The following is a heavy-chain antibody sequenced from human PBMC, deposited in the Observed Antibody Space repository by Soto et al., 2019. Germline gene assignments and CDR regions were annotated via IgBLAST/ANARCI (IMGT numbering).Heavy chain of an antibody. CDR2: ISYDGSNK. CDR3: AKDAIGYCSGGTCYRGYYFDY. CDR1: GFTFSSYG. J-gene: IGHJ4*02. D-gene: IGHD2-15*01. Sequence: GSLRLTCAASGFTFSSYGMHWVRQAPGKGLEWVAVISYDGSNKYYADSVKGRFTISRDNSKNTLYLQMNSLRAEDTAVYYCAKDAIGYCSGGTCYRGYYFDYWGQGTLVTVSS. V-gene: IGHV3-30*18.